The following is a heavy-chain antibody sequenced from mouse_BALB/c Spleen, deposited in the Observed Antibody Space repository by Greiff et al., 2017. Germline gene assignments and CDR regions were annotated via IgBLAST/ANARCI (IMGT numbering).Heavy chain of an antibody. J-gene: IGHJ1*01. CDR3: AREGKNKLDWYFDV. CDR1: GYTFTSYT. CDR2: INPSSGYT. V-gene: IGHV1-4*01. D-gene: IGHD4-1*01. Sequence: QVQLQQSGAELARPGASVKMSCKASGYTFTSYTMHWVKQRPGQGLEWIGYINPSSGYTNYNQKFKDKATLTADKSSSTAYMQLSSLTSEDSAVYYCAREGKNKLDWYFDVWGAGTTVTVSS.